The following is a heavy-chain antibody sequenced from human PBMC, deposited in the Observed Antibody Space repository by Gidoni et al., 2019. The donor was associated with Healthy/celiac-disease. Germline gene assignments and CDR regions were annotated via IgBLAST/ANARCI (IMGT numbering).Heavy chain of an antibody. J-gene: IGHJ4*02. Sequence: EVQLVESGGGLVQPGGSLRLSCAASGFTFRREWMMWVRQAPGKGLGWGTKIKQDGSVKYYVDSVNSRFTISRDNAKNSLYMQMNSLRAEDTAVYYWAREGSPGYVLRYVDWLSETREATKFDYWGQGTLVTVSS. D-gene: IGHD3-9*01. CDR1: GFTFRREW. CDR3: AREGSPGYVLRYVDWLSETREATKFDY. CDR2: IKQDGSVK. V-gene: IGHV3-7*03.